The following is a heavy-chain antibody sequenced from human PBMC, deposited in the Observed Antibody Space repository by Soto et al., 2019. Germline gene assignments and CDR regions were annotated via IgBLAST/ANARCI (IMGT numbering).Heavy chain of an antibody. V-gene: IGHV3-9*01. D-gene: IGHD6-19*01. CDR1: GFTFDDYA. CDR3: AKDNEQWLAYFDY. Sequence: EVQLVESGGGLAQPGRSLRLSCAASGFTFDDYAMHWVRQAPGKGLEWVSGISWNSGSIAYADSVKGRFTISRDNAKNSLYLQMNILRAEDTALYYCAKDNEQWLAYFDYWGQVTLVTVSS. CDR2: ISWNSGSI. J-gene: IGHJ4*02.